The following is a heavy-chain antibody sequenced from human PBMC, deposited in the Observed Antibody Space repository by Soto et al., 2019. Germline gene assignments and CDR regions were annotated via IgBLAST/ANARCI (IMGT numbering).Heavy chain of an antibody. J-gene: IGHJ4*02. Sequence: XESLRLSCAASGFTFSSYCMHWVRQAPGKGLVWVSRINSDGSSTSYADSVKGRFTISRDSAKNTLYLQMNSLRAEDTAVYYCARGVAASPAVEYWAQGTLVTVSS. D-gene: IGHD3-10*01. CDR3: ARGVAASPAVEY. CDR2: INSDGSST. V-gene: IGHV3-74*01. CDR1: GFTFSSYC.